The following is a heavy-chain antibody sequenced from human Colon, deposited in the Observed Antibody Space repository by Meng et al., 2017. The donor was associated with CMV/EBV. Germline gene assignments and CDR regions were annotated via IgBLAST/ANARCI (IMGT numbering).Heavy chain of an antibody. CDR1: GGSFSGYY. CDR2: IKQDGSEK. Sequence: ETLSLTCAVYGGSFSGYYWSWVRQAPGKGLEWVANIKQDGSEKYYVDSVKGRFTISRDNAKNSLYLQMNSLRAEDTAVYYCARDRRNNVGMDVWGQGTTVTVSS. CDR3: ARDRRNNVGMDV. J-gene: IGHJ6*02. D-gene: IGHD2-8*01. V-gene: IGHV3-7*01.